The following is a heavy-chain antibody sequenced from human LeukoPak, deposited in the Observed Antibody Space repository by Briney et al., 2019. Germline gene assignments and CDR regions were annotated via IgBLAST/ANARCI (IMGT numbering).Heavy chain of an antibody. Sequence: PGGSLRLSCAASGFTFRNYVIHWVRQAPGKGLEWVSSISSSSSYIYYADSVKGRFTISRDNAKNSLYLQMNSLRAEDTAVYYCASEDFWSGPDYWGQGTLVTVSS. D-gene: IGHD3-3*01. J-gene: IGHJ4*02. V-gene: IGHV3-21*01. CDR3: ASEDFWSGPDY. CDR2: ISSSSSYI. CDR1: GFTFRNYV.